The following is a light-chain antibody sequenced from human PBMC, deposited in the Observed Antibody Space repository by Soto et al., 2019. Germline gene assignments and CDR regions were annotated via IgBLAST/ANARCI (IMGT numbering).Light chain of an antibody. CDR1: SGSIASNY. V-gene: IGLV6-57*01. J-gene: IGLJ3*02. CDR2: EDN. Sequence: NFMLTQPHSVSESPGKTVTISCTRSSGSIASNYVQWYQQRPGSFPTAVIYEDNQRPSGVPDRFSGSIDSSSNSASLIISGLKTEYEADYYCQSSDSSNWVFGGGTKLTV. CDR3: QSSDSSNWV.